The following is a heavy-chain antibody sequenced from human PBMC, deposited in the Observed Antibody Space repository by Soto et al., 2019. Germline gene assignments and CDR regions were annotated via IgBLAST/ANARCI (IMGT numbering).Heavy chain of an antibody. J-gene: IGHJ4*02. CDR1: GFPFTTYG. D-gene: IGHD3-10*01. V-gene: IGHV3-30*03. Sequence: QVQLVESGGGVVQPGRSLRLSCAASGFPFTTYGMHWVREGPGKGLEWVAVISYDGSNRYYAYSVKGRFTISRDNSKNTLYLQMNDLRPEDTALYYCVGGQYYFDYRGQGTLVTVSS. CDR3: VGGQYYFDY. CDR2: ISYDGSNR.